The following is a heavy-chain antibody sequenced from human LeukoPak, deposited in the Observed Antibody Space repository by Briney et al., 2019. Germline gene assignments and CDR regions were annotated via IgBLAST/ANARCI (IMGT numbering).Heavy chain of an antibody. V-gene: IGHV3-30-3*01. CDR3: ARDRGEHDYYYYYMDV. J-gene: IGHJ6*03. D-gene: IGHD3-16*01. CDR1: GFTFSSYV. Sequence: GGSLRLSCAASGFTFSSYVMHWVRQAPGKGLEWVAVISYDGSNKYYADSVKGRFTISRDNSKNTVYLQMNSLRPEDTAVYYCARDRGEHDYYYYYMDVWGKGTTDTVSS. CDR2: ISYDGSNK.